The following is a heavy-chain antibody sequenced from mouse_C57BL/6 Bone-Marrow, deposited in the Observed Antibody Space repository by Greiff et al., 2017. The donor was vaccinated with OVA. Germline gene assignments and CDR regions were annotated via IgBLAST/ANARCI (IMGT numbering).Heavy chain of an antibody. Sequence: VKLVESGAELARPGASVKLSCKASGYTFTSYGISWVKQRTGQGLEWIGEIYPRSGNTYYNEKFKGKATLTADKSSSTAYMELRSLTSEDSAVYFCAREGDYYGSNYYFDYWGQGTTLTVSS. J-gene: IGHJ2*01. CDR2: IYPRSGNT. CDR3: AREGDYYGSNYYFDY. D-gene: IGHD1-1*01. V-gene: IGHV1-81*01. CDR1: GYTFTSYG.